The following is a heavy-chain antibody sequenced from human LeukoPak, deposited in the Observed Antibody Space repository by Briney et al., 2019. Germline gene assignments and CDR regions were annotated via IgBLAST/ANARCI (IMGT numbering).Heavy chain of an antibody. CDR1: GYTFTGYY. Sequence: GASVKVSCKASGYTFTGYYMHWVRQAPGQGLEWMGWINPNSGGTNYAQKFQGRVTMTRDTSISTAYMELSRLRSDDTAVYYCARSWEYQRPYYMDVWGKGTTVTVSS. J-gene: IGHJ6*03. CDR2: INPNSGGT. V-gene: IGHV1-2*02. D-gene: IGHD2-2*01. CDR3: ARSWEYQRPYYMDV.